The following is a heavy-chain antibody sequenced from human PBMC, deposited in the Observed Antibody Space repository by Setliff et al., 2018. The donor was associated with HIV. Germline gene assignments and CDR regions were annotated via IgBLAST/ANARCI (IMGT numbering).Heavy chain of an antibody. Sequence: SETLSLTCAVSNYSISSDSYWGWIRQPPGKGLEWIGSIYHSGSIYYNPSLKSRVTISVDKSKNQFSLKVSSVTAADTAVYFCARRKGAGQRPYYYHMDVWGKGTTVTVSS. CDR2: IYHSGSI. CDR3: ARRKGAGQRPYYYHMDV. J-gene: IGHJ6*03. CDR1: NYSISSDSY. V-gene: IGHV4-38-2*01.